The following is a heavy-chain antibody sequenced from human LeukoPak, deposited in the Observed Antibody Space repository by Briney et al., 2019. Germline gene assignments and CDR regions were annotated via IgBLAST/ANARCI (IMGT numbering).Heavy chain of an antibody. Sequence: ASVKVSCKASGGTFTNYAISWVRQAPGQGLEWMGRIIPIFGTTNYAKKFQGRVTIITDGSTSPAYVDLSSLTSEDPAVYSCSTTPTTMTADAFDVWGQGTMVTVSS. CDR3: STTPTTMTADAFDV. D-gene: IGHD4-17*01. CDR2: IIPIFGTT. J-gene: IGHJ3*01. CDR1: GGTFTNYA. V-gene: IGHV1-69*05.